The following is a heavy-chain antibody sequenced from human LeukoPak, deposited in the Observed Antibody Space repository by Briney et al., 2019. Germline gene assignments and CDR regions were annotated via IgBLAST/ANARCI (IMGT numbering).Heavy chain of an antibody. J-gene: IGHJ6*03. CDR3: ARVRAYDSSGYYYHYYYYMDV. CDR2: INWNGGST. Sequence: PGGSLRLSCASSGFTFSSYWMHWVRQAPGKGLEWVSGINWNGGSTGYADSVKGRFTISRDNAKNSLYLQMNSLRAEDTALYYCARVRAYDSSGYYYHYYYYMDVWGKGTTVTVSS. D-gene: IGHD3-22*01. V-gene: IGHV3-20*04. CDR1: GFTFSSYW.